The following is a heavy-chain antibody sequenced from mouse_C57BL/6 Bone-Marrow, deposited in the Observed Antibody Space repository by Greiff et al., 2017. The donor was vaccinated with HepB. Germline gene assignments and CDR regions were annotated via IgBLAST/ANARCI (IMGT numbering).Heavy chain of an antibody. D-gene: IGHD1-1*01. J-gene: IGHJ2*01. CDR1: GFNIKDYY. V-gene: IGHV14-1*01. Sequence: EVKLMESGAELVRPGASVKLSCTASGFNIKDYYMHWVKQRPEQGLEWIGRIDPEDGDTEYAPKFQGKATMTADTSSNTAYLQLSSLTSEDTAVYYCTTIITTVVDYFDYWGQGTTLTVSS. CDR3: TTIITTVVDYFDY. CDR2: IDPEDGDT.